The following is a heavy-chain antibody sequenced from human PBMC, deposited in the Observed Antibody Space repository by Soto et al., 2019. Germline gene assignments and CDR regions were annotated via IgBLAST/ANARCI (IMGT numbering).Heavy chain of an antibody. CDR3: SKPVSLGLASLDY. Sequence: GGSLRLSCAASGFTFSSYAMSWVRQSPGKGLEWVSAISGSGGSTYYADSVKGRFTISRDNSKNTLYLQMNSLGAEDTAVYYCSKPVSLGLASLDYWGQGILVTVFS. CDR2: ISGSGGST. J-gene: IGHJ4*02. CDR1: GFTFSSYA. V-gene: IGHV3-23*01. D-gene: IGHD3-10*01.